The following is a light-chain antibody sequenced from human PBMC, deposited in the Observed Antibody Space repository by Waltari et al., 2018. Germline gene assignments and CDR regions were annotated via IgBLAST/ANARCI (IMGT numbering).Light chain of an antibody. J-gene: IGKJ1*01. CDR2: AAS. V-gene: IGKV1-12*01. CDR3: QQGNNFPPT. Sequence: DIQMTQSPSSVSASVGDSVTLTCRASQGISNHLAWYQQKPGKAPKFLIYAASTLQSGVPSRFSGSGSGTEFTLTISDLQPEDFATYFCQQGNNFPPTFGQGTEVEI. CDR1: QGISNH.